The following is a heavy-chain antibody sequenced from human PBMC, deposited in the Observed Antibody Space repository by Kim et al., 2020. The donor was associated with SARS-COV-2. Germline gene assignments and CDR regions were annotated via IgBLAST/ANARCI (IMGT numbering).Heavy chain of an antibody. CDR1: GFTFSGSA. CDR2: IRSNANSYAT. CDR3: TRQKRVRYSSSWYLDY. D-gene: IGHD6-13*01. Sequence: GGSLRLSCAASGFTFSGSAMHWVRQASGKGLEWVGRIRSNANSYATAYAASVKGRFTISRDDSKNTAYLQMNSLKTEDTAVYYCTRQKRVRYSSSWYLDYWGQGTLVTVSA. V-gene: IGHV3-73*01. J-gene: IGHJ4*02.